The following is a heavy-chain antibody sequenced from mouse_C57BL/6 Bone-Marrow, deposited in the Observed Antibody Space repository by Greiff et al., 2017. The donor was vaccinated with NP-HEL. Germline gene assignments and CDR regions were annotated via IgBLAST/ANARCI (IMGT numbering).Heavy chain of an antibody. D-gene: IGHD2-5*01. CDR3: ARDAGYSNYFYAMDY. V-gene: IGHV7-1*01. J-gene: IGHJ4*01. CDR1: GFTFSDFY. Sequence: EVKLVESGGGLVQSGRSLRLSCATSGFTFSDFYMEWVRQAPGKGLEWIAASRNKANDYTTEYSASVKGRFIVSRDTSQSILYLQMNALRAEDTAIYYCARDAGYSNYFYAMDYWGQGTSVTVSS. CDR2: SRNKANDYTT.